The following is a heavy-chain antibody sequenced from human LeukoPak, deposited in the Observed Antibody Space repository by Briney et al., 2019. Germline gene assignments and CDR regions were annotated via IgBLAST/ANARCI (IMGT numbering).Heavy chain of an antibody. Sequence: PGGSLRLSCAASGFTFSNYAMSWVRQAPGKGLEWVSAISGSGGSTYYADSVKGRFTISRDNSKNTLYLQMNSLRAEDTAVYYCAKGEKASGPDFWSGYWYFDYWGQGTLVTVSS. CDR3: AKGEKASGPDFWSGYWYFDY. CDR2: ISGSGGST. CDR1: GFTFSNYA. D-gene: IGHD3-3*01. V-gene: IGHV3-23*01. J-gene: IGHJ4*02.